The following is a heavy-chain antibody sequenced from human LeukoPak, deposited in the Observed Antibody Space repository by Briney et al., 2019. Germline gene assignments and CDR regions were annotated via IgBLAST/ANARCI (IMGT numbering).Heavy chain of an antibody. CDR1: GFTFSSYG. CDR3: ARDAPYGDYTGFDY. J-gene: IGHJ4*02. CDR2: ISSSSSYI. Sequence: GGSLRLSCAASGFTFSSYGMHWVRQAPGKGLEWVSSISSSSSYIYYADSVKGRFTISRDNAKNSLYLQMNSLRAEDTAVYYCARDAPYGDYTGFDYWGQGTLVTVSS. D-gene: IGHD4-17*01. V-gene: IGHV3-21*01.